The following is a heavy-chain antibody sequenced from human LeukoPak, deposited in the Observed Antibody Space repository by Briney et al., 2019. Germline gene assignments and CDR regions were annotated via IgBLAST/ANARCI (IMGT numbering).Heavy chain of an antibody. CDR3: ARSFSGRGDAFDI. J-gene: IGHJ3*02. V-gene: IGHV4-61*01. CDR1: GGSISSSSYY. Sequence: SETLSLTCTVSGGSISSSSYYWSWIRQPPGKGLEWIGYIYYTGSTDYNPSLKSRATISVDTSKNQFSLKLSSVTAADTAVYYCARSFSGRGDAFDIWGQGTMVTVSS. CDR2: IYYTGST. D-gene: IGHD6-19*01.